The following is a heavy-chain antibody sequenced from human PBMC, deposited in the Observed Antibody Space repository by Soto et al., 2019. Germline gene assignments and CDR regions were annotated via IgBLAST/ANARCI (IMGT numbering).Heavy chain of an antibody. V-gene: IGHV3-33*01. D-gene: IGHD6-13*01. J-gene: IGHJ5*02. CDR2: IWYDGSNK. Sequence: GGSLRLSCAASGFTFSSYGMHWVRQAPGKGLEWVAVIWYDGSNKYYADSVKGRFTISRDNSKNTLYLQMNSLRAEDTAVYYCARAIAAAGTSCWFDPWGQGTLVTVSS. CDR3: ARAIAAAGTSCWFDP. CDR1: GFTFSSYG.